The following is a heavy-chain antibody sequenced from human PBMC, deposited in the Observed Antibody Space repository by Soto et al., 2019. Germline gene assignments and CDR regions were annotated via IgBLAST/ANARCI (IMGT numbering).Heavy chain of an antibody. Sequence: EVQLVQSGAEVKKPGESLKISCTGSGYSSSTYYIGWVRQMPGKGLECMGIIYPGDSDTRYSPSFQGQVLISVDKAISTADLHWGSLESSDTAVYYWAGGQTVVLTVEAFDIWGQGTVVTVPS. CDR3: AGGQTVVLTVEAFDI. CDR2: IYPGDSDT. V-gene: IGHV5-51*01. D-gene: IGHD2-15*01. J-gene: IGHJ3*02. CDR1: GYSSSTYY.